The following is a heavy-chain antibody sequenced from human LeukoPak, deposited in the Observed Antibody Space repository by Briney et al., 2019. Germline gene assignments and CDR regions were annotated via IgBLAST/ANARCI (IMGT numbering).Heavy chain of an antibody. V-gene: IGHV4-4*07. CDR2: IYTSGST. CDR1: GDSISSLY. CDR3: ARDVVAAAGTWDY. D-gene: IGHD6-13*01. Sequence: SETLSLTCTVSGDSISSLYWTWIRQPAGKGLEWIGRIYTSGSTNYNPSLKSRVTMSVDTSKNQFSLKLSSVTAADTAVYYCARDVVAAAGTWDYWGQGTLVTVSS. J-gene: IGHJ4*02.